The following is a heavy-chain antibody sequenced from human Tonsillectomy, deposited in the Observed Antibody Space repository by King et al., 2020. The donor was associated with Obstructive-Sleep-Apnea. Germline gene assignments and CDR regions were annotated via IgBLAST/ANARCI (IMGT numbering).Heavy chain of an antibody. J-gene: IGHJ5*02. D-gene: IGHD6-13*01. CDR3: ARGSGAAAVNWFDP. CDR2: INHSGST. CDR1: GGSFSDYY. Sequence: VQLQQWGAGLLKPSETLSLTCAVFGGSFSDYYWSWIRQPPGKGLEWIGEINHSGSTNYNPTLKSRVTISVDTSKNQFSLKLNSVTAADTAVYYCARGSGAAAVNWFDPWGQGTLVTASS. V-gene: IGHV4-34*01.